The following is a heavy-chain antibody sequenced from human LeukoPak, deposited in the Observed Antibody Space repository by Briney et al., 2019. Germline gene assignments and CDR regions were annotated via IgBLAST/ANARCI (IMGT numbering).Heavy chain of an antibody. Sequence: GGSLRLSCAASGFTFSSYSMNWVRQAPGKGLEWVSSISSSSSYIYYADSVKGRFTISRDNAKNSLYLQMNSLRAEDTAVYYWWREGEQYYGSGRYYKAFDYWGQGTLVTVSS. CDR2: ISSSSSYI. J-gene: IGHJ4*02. D-gene: IGHD3-10*01. CDR3: WREGEQYYGSGRYYKAFDY. CDR1: GFTFSSYS. V-gene: IGHV3-21*01.